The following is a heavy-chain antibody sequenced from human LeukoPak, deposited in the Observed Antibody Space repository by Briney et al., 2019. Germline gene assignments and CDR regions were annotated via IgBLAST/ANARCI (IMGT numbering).Heavy chain of an antibody. Sequence: GGSLRLSCAASGFSFSSNWMHWVRQAPGKGLVWVSRINSDGNNTNYADSVKGRFTISRDNAKNSLYLQMNRLRAEDTALYFCANGWDSFDIWGRGTMVTVSS. J-gene: IGHJ3*02. CDR1: GFSFSSNW. CDR2: INSDGNNT. CDR3: ANGWDSFDI. V-gene: IGHV3-74*01. D-gene: IGHD1-1*01.